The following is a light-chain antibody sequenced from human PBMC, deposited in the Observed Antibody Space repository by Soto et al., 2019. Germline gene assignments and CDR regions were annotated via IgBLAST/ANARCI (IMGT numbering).Light chain of an antibody. J-gene: IGKJ5*01. CDR2: GTS. CDR3: QQSYSTLLIT. V-gene: IGKV1-39*01. CDR1: QAINTY. Sequence: DLQMTQSPSFLSASVGDRVTISCRASQAINTYLNWYQQKPGKAPKLLIYGTSELQNGVPSRFSGGGSGTDFTLTISSLQPEDFATYYCQQSYSTLLITFGQGTRLEV.